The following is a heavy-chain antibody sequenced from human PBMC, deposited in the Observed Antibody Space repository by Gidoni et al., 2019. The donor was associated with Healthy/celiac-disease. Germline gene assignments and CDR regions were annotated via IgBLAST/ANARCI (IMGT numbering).Heavy chain of an antibody. CDR2: IYYTAST. D-gene: IGHD6-19*01. J-gene: IGHJ4*02. V-gene: IGHV4-59*01. Sequence: QVQLQESGPGLVKPSVTLSPTCTVPGGSISSYYWSWIRQPPGKGLEWIGYIYYTASTNYNPSLKSRVTISVDTSKNQFSLKLSSVTAADTAVYYCARGFSSGWYDYWGQGTLVTVAS. CDR3: ARGFSSGWYDY. CDR1: GGSISSYY.